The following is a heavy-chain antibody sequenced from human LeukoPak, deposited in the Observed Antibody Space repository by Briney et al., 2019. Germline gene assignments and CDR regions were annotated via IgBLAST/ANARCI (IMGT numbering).Heavy chain of an antibody. V-gene: IGHV3-33*08. CDR2: IWYGGSNK. J-gene: IGHJ3*02. Sequence: GGSLRLSCAASGFTFSSYGMHWVRPAPGKGLEWVAVIWYGGSNKYYADSVKGRFTISRDNSKNTLYLQMNSLRAEDTAVYYCAREGQNAFDIWGQGTMVTVSS. CDR1: GFTFSSYG. CDR3: AREGQNAFDI.